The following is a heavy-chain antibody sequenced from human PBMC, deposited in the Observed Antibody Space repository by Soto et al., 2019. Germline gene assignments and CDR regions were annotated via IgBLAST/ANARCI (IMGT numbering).Heavy chain of an antibody. CDR1: GGSISSSSYY. CDR2: IYYSGST. J-gene: IGHJ3*02. Sequence: SETLSLTCTVSGGSISSSSYYWGWIRQPPGKGLEWIGSIYYSGSTYYNPSLKSRVTISVDTSKNQFSLKLSSVTAADTAVYYCARQTTWFDAFDIWGQGTMVTVSS. D-gene: IGHD4-4*01. V-gene: IGHV4-39*01. CDR3: ARQTTWFDAFDI.